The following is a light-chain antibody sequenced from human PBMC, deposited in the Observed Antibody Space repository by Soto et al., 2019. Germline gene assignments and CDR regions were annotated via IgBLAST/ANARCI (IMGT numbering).Light chain of an antibody. CDR2: GAF. CDR1: QSVSSSY. J-gene: IGKJ1*01. V-gene: IGKV3-20*01. Sequence: PGERATLSCRASQSVSSSYLAWYQQKPGQPPRLLIYGAFSRAAGVPDRFSGSGSGPDFTLTISRLEPEDFAVYYCQQYGSSPWAFGQGTKVDIK. CDR3: QQYGSSPWA.